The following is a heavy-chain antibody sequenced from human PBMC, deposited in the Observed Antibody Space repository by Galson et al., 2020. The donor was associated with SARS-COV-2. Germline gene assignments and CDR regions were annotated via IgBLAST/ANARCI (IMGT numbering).Heavy chain of an antibody. J-gene: IGHJ4*02. V-gene: IGHV3-9*01. CDR2: ITWNGGKT. CDR3: AKSEVATFEAYFDS. Sequence: GGSLRLSCAGSGLIFSDHAFHWVRQRPGKGLEWVAAITWNGGKTFYADSVKGRFTISRDNSRNSLSLVMTSLRVEDTALYYCAKSEVATFEAYFDSWGQGTLVTVSS. CDR1: GLIFSDHA. D-gene: IGHD3-9*01.